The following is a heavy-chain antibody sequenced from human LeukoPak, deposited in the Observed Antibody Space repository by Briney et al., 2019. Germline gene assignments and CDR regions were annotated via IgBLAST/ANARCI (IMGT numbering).Heavy chain of an antibody. CDR3: AKDHKGIYGDYSYYFDY. Sequence: PGGSLRLSCAASGFTFSSYAMSWVRQAPGKGLERVSAISGSGGSTYYADSVKGRFTISRDNSKNTLYLQMNSLRAEDTAVYYCAKDHKGIYGDYSYYFDYWGQGTLVTVSS. D-gene: IGHD4-17*01. J-gene: IGHJ4*02. CDR1: GFTFSSYA. V-gene: IGHV3-23*01. CDR2: ISGSGGST.